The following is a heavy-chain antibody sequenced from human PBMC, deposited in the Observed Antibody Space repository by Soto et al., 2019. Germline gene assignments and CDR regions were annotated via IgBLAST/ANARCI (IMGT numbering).Heavy chain of an antibody. V-gene: IGHV3-30*18. Sequence: QVQLVESGGGVVQPGRSLRLSCAASGFTFSSYGMHWVRQAPGKGLEWVAVISYDGSNKYYADSVKGRFTISRDNSKNTLYLQMNSLRAEDTAVYYCAKDREEVVPAANLLDWFDPWGQGTLVTVSS. J-gene: IGHJ5*02. CDR2: ISYDGSNK. CDR1: GFTFSSYG. D-gene: IGHD2-2*01. CDR3: AKDREEVVPAANLLDWFDP.